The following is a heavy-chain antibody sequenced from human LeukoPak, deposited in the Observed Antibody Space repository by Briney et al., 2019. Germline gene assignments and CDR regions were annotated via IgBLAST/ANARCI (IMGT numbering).Heavy chain of an antibody. CDR1: GGSFSGYY. J-gene: IGHJ4*02. V-gene: IGHV4-34*01. CDR3: AREGNSGVRGVKVDY. Sequence: SETLSLTCAVYGGSFSGYYWSWIRQPPGKGLEWIGEINHSGSTNYNPSLKSRVTISVDTSKNQFPLKLSSVTAADTAVYYCAREGNSGVRGVKVDYWGQGTLVTVSS. CDR2: INHSGST. D-gene: IGHD3-10*01.